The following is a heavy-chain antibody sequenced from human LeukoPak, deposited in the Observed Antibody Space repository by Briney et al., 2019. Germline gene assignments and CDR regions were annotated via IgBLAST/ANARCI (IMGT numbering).Heavy chain of an antibody. CDR2: IYYSGST. J-gene: IGHJ4*02. V-gene: IGHV4-39*07. CDR3: AIPRRYSSS. D-gene: IGHD6-13*01. Sequence: SETLSLTCTVSGGSISSSSYCWGWIRQPPGKGLEWIGSIYYSGSTYYNPSLKSRVTISVDTSKNQFSLKLSSVTAADTAVYYCAIPRRYSSSWGQGTLVTVSS. CDR1: GGSISSSSYC.